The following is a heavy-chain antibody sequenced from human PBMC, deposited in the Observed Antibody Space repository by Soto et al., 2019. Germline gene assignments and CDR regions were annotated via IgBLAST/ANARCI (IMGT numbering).Heavy chain of an antibody. J-gene: IGHJ3*02. D-gene: IGHD3-16*02. CDR1: GGSFSGYY. CDR2: INHSGST. V-gene: IGHV4-34*01. CDR3: ARGYYDYVWGSYRSSSSVAFDI. Sequence: QVQLQQWGAGLLKPSETLSLTCAVYGGSFSGYYWSWIRQPPGKGLEWIGEINHSGSTNYNPSLKSRVTISVDTSKNQFSLKLSSVTAADTAVYYCARGYYDYVWGSYRSSSSVAFDIWGQGTMVTVSS.